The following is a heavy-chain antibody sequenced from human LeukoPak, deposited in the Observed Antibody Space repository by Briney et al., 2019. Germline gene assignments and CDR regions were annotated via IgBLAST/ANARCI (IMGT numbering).Heavy chain of an antibody. D-gene: IGHD3-10*01. CDR1: GGSFSGYY. CDR2: INHSGST. V-gene: IGHV4-34*01. J-gene: IGHJ4*02. Sequence: SETLSLTCAVYGGSFSGYYWSWIRQPPGKGLEWIGEINHSGSTNYNPSLKSRVTISVDTSKNQFSLKLSSVTAADTAVYYCARNSLQRTYYYGSGSYSALDYWGQGTLVTVSS. CDR3: ARNSLQRTYYYGSGSYSALDY.